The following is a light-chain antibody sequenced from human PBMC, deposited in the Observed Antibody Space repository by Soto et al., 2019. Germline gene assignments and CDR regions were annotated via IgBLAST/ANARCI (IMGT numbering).Light chain of an antibody. CDR3: QQLNSYLAIT. CDR2: AAS. Sequence: DIQLTQSPSFLSASVGDRVTITCRASQGISSYLAWYQQKPGIAPKLLIYAASTLQSGVPSRFSGSGSGTEFTLTISSLQPEDFATYYCQQLNSYLAITFGQGTRLEIK. J-gene: IGKJ5*01. CDR1: QGISSY. V-gene: IGKV1-9*01.